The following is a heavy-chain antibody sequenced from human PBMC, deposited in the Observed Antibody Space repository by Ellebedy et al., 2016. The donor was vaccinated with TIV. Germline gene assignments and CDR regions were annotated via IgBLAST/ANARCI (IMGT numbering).Heavy chain of an antibody. D-gene: IGHD3-10*01. V-gene: IGHV3-30*04. CDR1: GFTFSSYA. CDR2: ISYDGGNE. Sequence: PGGSLRLSCAASGFTFSSYAMHWVRQAPGKGLEWVAVISYDGGNEYYADSVKGRFTISRDNSKNTLYLQMNSLRAEDTAVYYCARDGGVWFGELRFDPWGQGTLVTVSS. CDR3: ARDGGVWFGELRFDP. J-gene: IGHJ5*02.